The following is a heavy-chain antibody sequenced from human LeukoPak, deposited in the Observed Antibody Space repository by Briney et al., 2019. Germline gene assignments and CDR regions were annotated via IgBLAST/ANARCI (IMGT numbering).Heavy chain of an antibody. J-gene: IGHJ5*02. D-gene: IGHD6-19*01. V-gene: IGHV4-34*01. CDR2: INHSGST. CDR3: ARDLSSGWYTGWFDP. Sequence: SETLSLTCTVSGGSINSYYWSWIRQPPGKGLGWIGEINHSGSTNYNPSLKSRVTISVDTSKHQFSLKLSSVTAADTAVYYCARDLSSGWYTGWFDPWGQGTLVTVSS. CDR1: GGSINSYY.